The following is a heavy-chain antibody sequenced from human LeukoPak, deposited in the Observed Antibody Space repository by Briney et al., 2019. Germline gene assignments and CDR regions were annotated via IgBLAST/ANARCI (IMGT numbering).Heavy chain of an antibody. V-gene: IGHV3-43*02. J-gene: IGHJ4*02. D-gene: IGHD6-19*01. Sequence: GGSLGLSCAAPGFMFHDYAIHWVRQAPGKGLEWVSLISGDGGSTFYADSVKGRFTISRDNSKTSLYLQMNSLRSADTALYYCERESQSSAWYDYWGQGTLVTVSS. CDR3: ERESQSSAWYDY. CDR1: GFMFHDYA. CDR2: ISGDGGST.